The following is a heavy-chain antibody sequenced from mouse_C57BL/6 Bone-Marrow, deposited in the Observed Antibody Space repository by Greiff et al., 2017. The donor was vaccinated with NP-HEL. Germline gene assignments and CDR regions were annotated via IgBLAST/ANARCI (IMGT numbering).Heavy chain of an antibody. D-gene: IGHD2-12*01. J-gene: IGHJ2*01. CDR3: ARAPAYYRESLSY. CDR1: GYSITSGYY. CDR2: ISYDGSN. V-gene: IGHV3-6*01. Sequence: VQLQESGPGLVKPSQSLSLTCSVTGYSITSGYYWNWIRQFPGNKLEWMGYISYDGSNNYNPSLKNRISITRDTSKNQFFLKLNSVTTEDTATYYCARAPAYYRESLSYWGQGTTLTVSS.